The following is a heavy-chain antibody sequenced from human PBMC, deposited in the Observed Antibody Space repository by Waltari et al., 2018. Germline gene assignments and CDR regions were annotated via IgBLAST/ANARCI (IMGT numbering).Heavy chain of an antibody. V-gene: IGHV1-46*01. D-gene: IGHD2-21*01. CDR3: ARDTGALWMDV. J-gene: IGHJ6*02. Sequence: QVQLVQSGGEVKKPGASVKISCKTSEYTFTSSYIHWVRQAPGQGLEWMGIINPSGGSTIYAQKFQGRVTMTRDTSTSTVYMELSSLRSEDTAVYYCARDTGALWMDVWGQGTTVTVSS. CDR1: EYTFTSSY. CDR2: INPSGGST.